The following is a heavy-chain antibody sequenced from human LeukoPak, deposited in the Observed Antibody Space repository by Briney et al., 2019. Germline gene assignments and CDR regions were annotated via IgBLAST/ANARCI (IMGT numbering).Heavy chain of an antibody. D-gene: IGHD3-22*01. CDR3: TSGAMLVS. Sequence: PGGSLRLSGVVSGFTFTNAWMSWVRQAPGKGLEWVGRIKRKSDGGTTDYAAPVKGRFTISRDDSKNTLYLQMNSLKTEDTAVYYCTSGAMLVSWGQGTLVTVSS. CDR2: IKRKSDGGTT. CDR1: GFTFTNAW. J-gene: IGHJ5*02. V-gene: IGHV3-15*01.